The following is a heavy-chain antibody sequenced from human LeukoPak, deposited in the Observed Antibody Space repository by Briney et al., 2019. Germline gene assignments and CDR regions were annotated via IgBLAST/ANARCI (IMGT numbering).Heavy chain of an antibody. V-gene: IGHV3-20*04. CDR2: INWKGVSI. J-gene: IGHJ4*02. CDR1: GFTFDDYG. CDR3: ARDMNRLQQWLSSGY. D-gene: IGHD5-18*01. Sequence: GGSLRLSCAASGFTFDDYGMSWVRQAPGKGLEWVAGINWKGVSIAYADSVKGRFTISRDNAKNSIFLEMNGLTGEDTAFYYCARDMNRLQQWLSSGYWGQGTLVTVSS.